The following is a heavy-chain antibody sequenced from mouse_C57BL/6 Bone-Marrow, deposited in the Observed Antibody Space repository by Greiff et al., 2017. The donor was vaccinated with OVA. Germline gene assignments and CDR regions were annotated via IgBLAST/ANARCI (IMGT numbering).Heavy chain of an antibody. J-gene: IGHJ2*01. D-gene: IGHD1-1*01. CDR3: ARVPFYYGSRWYYFDY. V-gene: IGHV5-4*01. CDR1: GFTFSSYA. CDR2: ISDGGSYT. Sequence: EVQLVESGGGLVKPGGSLKLSCAASGFTFSSYAMSWVRQTPEKRLEWVATISDGGSYTYYPDNVKGRFTISRDNAKNNLYLQMSHLKSEDTAMYYCARVPFYYGSRWYYFDYWGQGTTLTVSS.